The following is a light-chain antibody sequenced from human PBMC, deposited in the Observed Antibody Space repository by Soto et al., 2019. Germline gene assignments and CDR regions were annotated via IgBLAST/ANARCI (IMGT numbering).Light chain of an antibody. V-gene: IGLV7-43*01. CDR3: RLSYGGAHLVV. J-gene: IGLJ3*02. CDR2: GTT. Sequence: QAVVTQEPSLTVSPGGTVTLTCSSSTGPVTRTVFANWFQQQPGQPPRPLIYGTTKRHSWTPARFSGSLVGGKAALTLSGVQPEDEGDYYCRLSYGGAHLVVFGGGTKLTVL. CDR1: TGPVTRTVF.